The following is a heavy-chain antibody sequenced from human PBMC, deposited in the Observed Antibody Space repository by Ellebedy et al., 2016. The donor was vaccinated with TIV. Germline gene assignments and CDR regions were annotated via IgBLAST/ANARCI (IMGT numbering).Heavy chain of an antibody. D-gene: IGHD4-17*01. Sequence: PGGSLRLSCAASGFSFRSYWMSWVRQAPGKGLEWVANIYQDGSFRYYVDSVKGRFTISRDNANKSLFLQMNSLSGEDTAVYYCARRGSYGDYAVQINSWSDRWGRGTLVTVSS. J-gene: IGHJ5*02. CDR3: ARRGSYGDYAVQINSWSDR. CDR1: GFSFRSYW. CDR2: IYQDGSFR. V-gene: IGHV3-7*01.